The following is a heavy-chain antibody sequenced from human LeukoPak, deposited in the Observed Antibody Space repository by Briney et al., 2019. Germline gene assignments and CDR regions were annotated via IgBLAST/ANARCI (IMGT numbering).Heavy chain of an antibody. D-gene: IGHD4-17*01. CDR2: IYYSGST. CDR1: GGSISSYY. Sequence: SETLSLTCTVSGGSISSYYWSWIRQPPGKGLEWIGYIYYSGSTNYNPSLKSRVTISVDTSKNQFSLKLSSVTAADTAVYYCARTDYGDYVVWGQGTLVTVSS. V-gene: IGHV4-59*01. CDR3: ARTDYGDYVV. J-gene: IGHJ4*02.